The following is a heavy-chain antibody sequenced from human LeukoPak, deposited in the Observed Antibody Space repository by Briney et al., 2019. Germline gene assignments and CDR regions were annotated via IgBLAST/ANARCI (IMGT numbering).Heavy chain of an antibody. J-gene: IGHJ5*02. CDR2: ISYDGSNK. V-gene: IGHV3-30*03. CDR1: GFTFSSYG. CDR3: ATFSTPGP. Sequence: GGSLRLSCAASGFTFSSYGMHWVRQAPGKGLEWVAVISYDGSNKYYADSVKGRFTISRDNSKNTLYLQMNSLRAEDTAVYYCATFSTPGPWGQGTLVTVSS. D-gene: IGHD2/OR15-2a*01.